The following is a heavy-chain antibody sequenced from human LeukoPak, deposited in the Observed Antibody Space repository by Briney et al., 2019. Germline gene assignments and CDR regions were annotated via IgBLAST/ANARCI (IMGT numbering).Heavy chain of an antibody. D-gene: IGHD2-15*01. CDR1: GASLNSGGYY. J-gene: IGHJ2*01. Sequence: SETLSLTRTVSGASLNSGGYYWNWIRQPPGKEPEWIGYIYYSGSTNYNRSLKSRVTISVDTSKNQFSLKLTSVTAADTAVYYCAREGWDLWGRGTLVTVSS. CDR3: AREGWDL. V-gene: IGHV4-61*08. CDR2: IYYSGST.